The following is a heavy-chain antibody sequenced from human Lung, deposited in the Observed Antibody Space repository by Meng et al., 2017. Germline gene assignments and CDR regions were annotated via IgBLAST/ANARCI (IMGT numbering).Heavy chain of an antibody. J-gene: IGHJ5*02. CDR1: GYTFTSHG. V-gene: IGHV1-18*04. Sequence: QVQLVQSGAEVKKPGASVKVSCNTSGYTFTSHGISWVRQAPGQGLEWMGWISAHSGNTNYAQKIKGRVTMTTDTATSTVYMELRSLRPDDTAVYYCARGPYYYYDTTGYYNWFDPWGQGTLVTVSS. D-gene: IGHD3-22*01. CDR3: ARGPYYYYDTTGYYNWFDP. CDR2: ISAHSGNT.